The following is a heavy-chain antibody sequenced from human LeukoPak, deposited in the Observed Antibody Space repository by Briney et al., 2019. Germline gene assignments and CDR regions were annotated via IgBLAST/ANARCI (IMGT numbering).Heavy chain of an antibody. CDR2: IYYTGNT. D-gene: IGHD3/OR15-3a*01. CDR3: ARQTGSGLFILP. J-gene: IGHJ4*02. CDR1: GYAISSGYF. Sequence: PSETLSLTCSVSGYAISSGYFWGWIRQPPGKGLEWIGSIYYTGNTYYNASLKSQVSISIDTSKNQFSLKLTSVTAADTSVYYCARQTGSGLFILPGGQGTLVTVSS. V-gene: IGHV4-38-2*02.